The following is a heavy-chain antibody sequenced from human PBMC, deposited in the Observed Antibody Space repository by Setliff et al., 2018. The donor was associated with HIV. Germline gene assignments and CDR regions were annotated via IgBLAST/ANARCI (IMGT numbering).Heavy chain of an antibody. CDR2: INHSGTT. J-gene: IGHJ4*02. CDR3: ARGLGRGSGTYYNPPGY. D-gene: IGHD3-10*01. V-gene: IGHV4-34*01. CDR1: GGSFSGYY. Sequence: SETLSLTCAFNGGSFSGYYWMWIRQPPGEGLEWIGEINHSGTTNYNPSLKSRVTMSGDTSKNQFSLNLTSVTAADTAVYFCARGLGRGSGTYYNPPGYWGPGTLVTVSS.